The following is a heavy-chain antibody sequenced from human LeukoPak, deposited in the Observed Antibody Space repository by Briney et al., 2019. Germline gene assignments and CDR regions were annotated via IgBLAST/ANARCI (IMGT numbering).Heavy chain of an antibody. CDR3: ATVSGYDRDFDY. V-gene: IGHV1-24*01. CDR1: GYTLTELS. J-gene: IGHJ4*02. Sequence: GASVKVSCKVSGYTLTELSMHWVRQAPGKGLEWMGGFDPEDGETIYAQKFQGRVTMAEDTSTDTAYMELSSLRSEDTAVYYCATVSGYDRDFDYWGQGTLVTVSS. CDR2: FDPEDGET. D-gene: IGHD5-12*01.